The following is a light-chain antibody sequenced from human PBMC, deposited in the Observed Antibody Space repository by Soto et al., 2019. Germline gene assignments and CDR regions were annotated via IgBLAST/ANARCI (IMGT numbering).Light chain of an antibody. V-gene: IGLV2-14*03. J-gene: IGLJ1*01. CDR2: DVS. Sequence: QSVLTQPASVSGSPGQSITISCTGTSGDIGGYNYVSWYQLHPGEAPKLIIYDVSNRPSGVSNRFSGSKSGNTASQTISGLRAEDEADYYCSSYTSSSTPFVFGTGTKLTVL. CDR1: SGDIGGYNY. CDR3: SSYTSSSTPFV.